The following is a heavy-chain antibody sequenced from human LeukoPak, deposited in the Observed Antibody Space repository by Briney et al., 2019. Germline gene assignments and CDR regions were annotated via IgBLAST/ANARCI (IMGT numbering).Heavy chain of an antibody. D-gene: IGHD4-11*01. CDR1: GYTFTSYA. Sequence: GASVKVSCKASGYTFTSYAMHWVRQAPGQRLEWMGWINAGSGDTKYSQKFQGRVTITRDTSASTGYMELSSLRSEDTAVYYCGRDVRGMTTAYFDSWGQGTLVTVSS. CDR3: GRDVRGMTTAYFDS. J-gene: IGHJ4*02. V-gene: IGHV1-3*01. CDR2: INAGSGDT.